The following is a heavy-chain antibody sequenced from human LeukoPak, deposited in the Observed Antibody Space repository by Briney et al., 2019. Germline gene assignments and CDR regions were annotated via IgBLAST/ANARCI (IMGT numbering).Heavy chain of an antibody. V-gene: IGHV3-53*01. CDR1: GFTVSSNY. CDR3: ARGALWFDP. Sequence: GGSLRLSCAASGFTVSSNYMSWVRQAPGKGLEWVSVIYSGGSTYYADSVKGRFTISRDNSKNTLYPQMNSLRAEDTAVYYCARGALWFDPLGPGNPGHRLL. CDR2: IYSGGST. J-gene: IGHJ5*02.